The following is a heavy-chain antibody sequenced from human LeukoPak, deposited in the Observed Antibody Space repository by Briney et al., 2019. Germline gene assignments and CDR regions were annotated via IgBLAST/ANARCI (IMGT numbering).Heavy chain of an antibody. CDR1: GYTFTSYD. D-gene: IGHD1-26*01. J-gene: IGHJ6*02. Sequence: ASVKVSCKASGYTFTSYDINWVRQATGQGLEWMGWMNPNSGNTGYAQKFQGRVTMTRNTSISTAYMELSSLRSEDTAVYYCAREASIVGATPSLYYYYGMDVWGQGTTVTVSS. CDR3: AREASIVGATPSLYYYYGMDV. CDR2: MNPNSGNT. V-gene: IGHV1-8*01.